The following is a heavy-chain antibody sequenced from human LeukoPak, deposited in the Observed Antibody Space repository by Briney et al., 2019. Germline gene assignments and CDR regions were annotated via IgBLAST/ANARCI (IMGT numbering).Heavy chain of an antibody. Sequence: PGGSLRLSCAVSGFTFTSYAMNWVRQAPGKGLEWVSGISDSGGSTYYADSVKGRFTISRDNSKNTLYLQMNSLRAEDTALYYCAKDLLWFGESPDDAFDIWGQGTMVTVSS. CDR3: AKDLLWFGESPDDAFDI. CDR2: ISDSGGST. J-gene: IGHJ3*02. D-gene: IGHD3-10*01. V-gene: IGHV3-23*01. CDR1: GFTFTSYA.